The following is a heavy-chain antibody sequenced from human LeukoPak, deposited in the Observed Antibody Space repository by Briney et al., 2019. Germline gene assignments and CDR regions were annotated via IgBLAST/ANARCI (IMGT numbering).Heavy chain of an antibody. CDR1: GGSISSSSYY. Sequence: SETLSLTCTVSGGSISSSSYYWSWIRQPPGKGLEWIGYIYYSGSTNYNPSLKSRVTISVDTSKNQFSLKLSSVTAADTAVYYYARVDDSSGYHDYWGQGTLVTVSS. CDR3: ARVDDSSGYHDY. D-gene: IGHD3-22*01. J-gene: IGHJ4*02. V-gene: IGHV4-61*01. CDR2: IYYSGST.